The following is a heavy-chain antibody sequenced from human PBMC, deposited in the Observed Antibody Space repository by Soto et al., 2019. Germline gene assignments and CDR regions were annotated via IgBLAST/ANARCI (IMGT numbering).Heavy chain of an antibody. CDR3: ARVARYFDWLPQEYYFDY. CDR2: ISAYNGNT. CDR1: GYTFTSYG. J-gene: IGHJ4*02. V-gene: IGHV1-18*01. D-gene: IGHD3-9*01. Sequence: GASVKVSCKASGYTFTSYGISWVRQAPGQGLEWMGWISAYNGNTNYAQKLQGRVTMTTDTSTSTAYMELRSLRSDDTAVYYCARVARYFDWLPQEYYFDYWGQGTLVTGSS.